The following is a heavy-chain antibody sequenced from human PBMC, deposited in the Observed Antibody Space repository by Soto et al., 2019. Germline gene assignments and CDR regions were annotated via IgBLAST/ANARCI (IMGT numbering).Heavy chain of an antibody. J-gene: IGHJ4*02. D-gene: IGHD1-1*01. CDR3: ARYRMGPPGNNYFDAWGQGTLVTVSSGKSFVWAYFDY. CDR2: INQDGGEK. Sequence: GGSLRLSCAASGFTFNSYWMNWVRQAPGKGLEWVANINQDGGEKYYVDSVKGRFTISRDNAKNSLYLQMNSLRAEDTAVYYCARYRMGPPGNNYFDAWGQGTLVTVSSGKSFVWAYFDYWGQGTLVTVSS. V-gene: IGHV3-7*01. CDR1: GFTFNSYW.